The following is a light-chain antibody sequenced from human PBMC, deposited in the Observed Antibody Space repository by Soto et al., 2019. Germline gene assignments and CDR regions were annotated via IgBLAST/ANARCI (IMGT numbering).Light chain of an antibody. CDR3: QQSYSTPPWT. V-gene: IGKV1-12*01. Sequence: DIQMTQSPSSVSASVGDRVTITCRASQDISRWLAWYQQKPGKAPKLLIYAASSLQSGVPSRFSGSGSGTDFTLTISSLQPEDFANYYCQQSYSTPPWTLGQGTKVDIK. CDR1: QDISRW. CDR2: AAS. J-gene: IGKJ1*01.